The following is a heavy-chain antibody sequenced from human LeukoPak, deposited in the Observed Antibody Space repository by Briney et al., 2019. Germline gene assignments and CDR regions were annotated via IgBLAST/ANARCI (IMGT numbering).Heavy chain of an antibody. V-gene: IGHV4-39*01. CDR1: GGSINSSTDY. CDR3: ARRDDFNAY. CDR2: IFYSGIT. J-gene: IGHJ4*02. D-gene: IGHD2-21*02. Sequence: SETLSLTCTVSGGSINSSTDYFWGWIRQPPGKGLAWIGSIFYSGITYYNPSLKSRVTMSVDTSKNQFSLTLSSVTAADTAVYYCARRDDFNAYWGQGTLVTVSS.